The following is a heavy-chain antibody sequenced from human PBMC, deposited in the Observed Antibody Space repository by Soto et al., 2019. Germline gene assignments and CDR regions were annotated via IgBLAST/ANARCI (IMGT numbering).Heavy chain of an antibody. Sequence: QVQLQESGSGLVKPSGTLSLTCVVSGGSISSRNWWSWVRQPPGKGLEWIGEIYHSGSTNYNPSLKSRVTISVDKSKYQFYLKLSSVTAADTAVYYCASKFGELLADAFDISGPGTMGNVSA. CDR1: GGSISSRNW. CDR2: IYHSGST. J-gene: IGHJ3*02. V-gene: IGHV4-4*02. CDR3: ASKFGELLADAFDI. D-gene: IGHD3-10*01.